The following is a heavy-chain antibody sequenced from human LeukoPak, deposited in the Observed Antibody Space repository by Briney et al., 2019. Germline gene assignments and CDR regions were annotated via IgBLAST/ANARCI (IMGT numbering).Heavy chain of an antibody. V-gene: IGHV4-61*02. CDR2: VYTSGST. J-gene: IGHJ4*02. CDR1: GGSISSGSYY. Sequence: SQTLSLTCTVSGGSISSGSYYWSWIRQPAGKGLEWIGRVYTSGSTNYNPSLKSRVTISVDTSKNQFSLKLSSVTAADTAFYYCARLTVVRGVIVEDYWGQGTLVTVSS. D-gene: IGHD3-10*01. CDR3: ARLTVVRGVIVEDY.